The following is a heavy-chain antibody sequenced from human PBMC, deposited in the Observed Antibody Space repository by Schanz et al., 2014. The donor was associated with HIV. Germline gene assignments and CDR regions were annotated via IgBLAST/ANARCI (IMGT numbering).Heavy chain of an antibody. CDR2: ITWNSETR. V-gene: IGHV3-9*01. Sequence: VQLLESGGGVVQPGRSLRLSCAASGFIFDDYAMHWVRQAPGKGLEWVSGITWNSETRGYADSVKGRFSISRDNAKNSLYLQMKSLRAEDTALYFCAKDRGVETGMVTNYYYGMDVWGQGTTVTVSS. CDR3: AKDRGVETGMVTNYYYGMDV. J-gene: IGHJ6*02. D-gene: IGHD5-18*01. CDR1: GFIFDDYA.